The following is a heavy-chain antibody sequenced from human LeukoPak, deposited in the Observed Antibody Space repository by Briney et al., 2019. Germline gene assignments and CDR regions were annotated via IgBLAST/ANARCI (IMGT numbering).Heavy chain of an antibody. CDR2: IYSSGST. Sequence: TLSLTCNVSGGSISSGAYYWSWIRQPAGKGLEWIGRIYSSGSTDYNPSLKRRVTISVDTSKNQFSLKLSSVTAADTAVYYCARQGTTIFGPDFDYWGQGTLVTVSS. CDR1: GGSISSGAYY. V-gene: IGHV4-61*02. CDR3: ARQGTTIFGPDFDY. D-gene: IGHD3-3*01. J-gene: IGHJ4*02.